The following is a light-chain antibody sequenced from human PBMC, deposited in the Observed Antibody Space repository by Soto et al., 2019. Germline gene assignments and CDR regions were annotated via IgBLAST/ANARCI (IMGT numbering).Light chain of an antibody. V-gene: IGKV1-5*03. CDR3: QQYNSSPYT. CDR1: QSISVW. Sequence: DIQMTQSPSTLSASVGDRVTITCRASQSISVWLAWYQQKPGTAPKLLIYKASSLESGVPSRFSGSGSGTEFTLTISSLQPDDSATYYCQQYNSSPYTFGQGTKLEIK. CDR2: KAS. J-gene: IGKJ2*01.